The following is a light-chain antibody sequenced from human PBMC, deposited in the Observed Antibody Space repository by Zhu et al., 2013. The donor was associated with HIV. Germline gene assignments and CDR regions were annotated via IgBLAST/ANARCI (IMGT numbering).Light chain of an antibody. CDR1: QSVSSSY. Sequence: EIVLTQSPGTLSLSPGERATLSCRASQSVSSSYLAWYQQKPGQAPRLLIYGASSRATGIPDRFSGSGSGTDFTLTITRLEPEDFAVYYCQVYGDSPRYTFGPGTKLEIK. J-gene: IGKJ2*01. V-gene: IGKV3-20*01. CDR3: QVYGDSPRYT. CDR2: GAS.